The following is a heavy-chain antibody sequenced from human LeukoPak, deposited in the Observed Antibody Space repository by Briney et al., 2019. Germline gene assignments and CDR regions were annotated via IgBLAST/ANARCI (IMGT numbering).Heavy chain of an antibody. J-gene: IGHJ4*02. V-gene: IGHV3-23*01. CDR2: ITGSGGNT. D-gene: IGHD3-9*01. CDR3: AKWGDYDVLTGYYVSDY. CDR1: GFTFSNYA. Sequence: GASLRLSCVASGFTFSNYAMSWVRQAPGKGLEWVSAITGSGGNTYYADSVKGGFTISRDNSKNTVFLQMNSLRAEDTAVYYCAKWGDYDVLTGYYVSDYWGQGTLVTVSS.